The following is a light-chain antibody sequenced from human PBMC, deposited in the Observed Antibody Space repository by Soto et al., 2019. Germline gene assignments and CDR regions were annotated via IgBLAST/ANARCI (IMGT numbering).Light chain of an antibody. CDR2: GNI. CDR3: QSDDTRMGGYV. V-gene: IGLV1-40*01. J-gene: IGLJ1*01. Sequence: QSVLTQPPSVSGAPGQRVTISCTGSSSNIGAGYDVHWYQQRPGTAPKLLIYGNINRPSGVPDRFSGSKSGTSASLAIPGLEAEDGADYCRQSDDTRMGGYVFGTGTKVTVL. CDR1: SSNIGAGYD.